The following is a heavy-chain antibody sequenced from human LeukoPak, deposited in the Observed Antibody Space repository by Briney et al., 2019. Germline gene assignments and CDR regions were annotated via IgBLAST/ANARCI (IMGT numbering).Heavy chain of an antibody. CDR1: GGSISSDY. CDR3: ARDLIAENTHYYYGMDV. J-gene: IGHJ6*02. Sequence: SETLSLTCIVSGGSISSDYWSWIRQPPGKGLEWFGDLYYGGRTNDNPSPKSRVTISADTSKRQLSLGLSSVTAADTAMYYCARDLIAENTHYYYGMDVYGQGTTVTVSS. D-gene: IGHD3-16*02. CDR2: LYYGGRT. V-gene: IGHV4-59*01.